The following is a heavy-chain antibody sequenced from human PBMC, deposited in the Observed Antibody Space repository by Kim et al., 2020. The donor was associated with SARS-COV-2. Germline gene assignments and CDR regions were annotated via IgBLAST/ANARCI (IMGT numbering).Heavy chain of an antibody. CDR3: AKGSPTVSMTDC. D-gene: IGHD2-21*01. CDR2: ITNSGGDT. V-gene: IGHV3-23*01. CDR1: GFTFSSYA. Sequence: GGSLRLSCAASGFTFSSYAMGWVRQAPGKGLEWVSAITNSGGDTFYADSVKGRFTISRDNSKDTLSLQMNNLRADDTATYYCAKGSPTVSMTDCWGQGTLVTVSS. J-gene: IGHJ4*02.